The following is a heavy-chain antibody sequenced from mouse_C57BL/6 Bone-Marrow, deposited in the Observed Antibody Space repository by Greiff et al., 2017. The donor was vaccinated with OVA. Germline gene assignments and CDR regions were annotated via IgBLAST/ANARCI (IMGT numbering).Heavy chain of an antibody. V-gene: IGHV1-81*01. J-gene: IGHJ2*01. CDR2: IYPRSGNT. Sequence: QVQLQQSRAELARPGASVKLSCKASGYTFTSYGISWVKQRTGQGLEWIGEIYPRSGNTYYNEKFKGKATLTADKSSSTAYMELRSLTSEDSAVYFCARGWEDGSRYFDYWGQGTTLTVSS. D-gene: IGHD1-1*01. CDR1: GYTFTSYG. CDR3: ARGWEDGSRYFDY.